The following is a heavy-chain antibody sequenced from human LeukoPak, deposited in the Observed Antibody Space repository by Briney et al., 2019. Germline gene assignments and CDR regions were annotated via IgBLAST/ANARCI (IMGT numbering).Heavy chain of an antibody. CDR1: GYTFTSYY. D-gene: IGHD6-19*01. Sequence: GASVKVSCKASGYTFTSYYMHWVRQAPGQGLEWMGIINPSGGSTSYAQKFQGRVTMTRDTSTSTVYMELSSLRSEDTAVYYCARDRPGEGSGWPTFDYWGQGTLVTVSS. J-gene: IGHJ4*02. CDR3: ARDRPGEGSGWPTFDY. V-gene: IGHV1-46*01. CDR2: INPSGGST.